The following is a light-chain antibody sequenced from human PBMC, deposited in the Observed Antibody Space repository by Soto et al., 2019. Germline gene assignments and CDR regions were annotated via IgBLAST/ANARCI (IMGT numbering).Light chain of an antibody. V-gene: IGKV3-11*01. J-gene: IGKJ5*01. CDR2: DAS. CDR3: QQCSFWPRIT. CDR1: QDVDNY. Sequence: EGVLTQYPDTLSLSPGGSATLSCRASQDVDNYLAWYQQKPGQAPRLLIYDASNRATGIPARFSGSGSGTAFTLTISSLEPEDSAVYYCQQCSFWPRITFGQVRLLAI.